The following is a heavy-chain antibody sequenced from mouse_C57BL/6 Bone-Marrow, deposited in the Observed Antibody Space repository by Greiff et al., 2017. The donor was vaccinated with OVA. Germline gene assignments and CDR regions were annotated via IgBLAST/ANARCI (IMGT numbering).Heavy chain of an antibody. J-gene: IGHJ3*01. D-gene: IGHD1-1*01. CDR1: GYTFTDYY. V-gene: IGHV1-76*01. Sequence: VQVVESGAELVRPGASVKLSCKASGYTFTDYYINWVKQRPGQGLERIARIYPGSGNTYYNEKFKGKATLTAEKSSSTAYMQLSSLTSEDSAVYFCARHYYGSSYWFAYWGQGTLVTVSA. CDR2: IYPGSGNT. CDR3: ARHYYGSSYWFAY.